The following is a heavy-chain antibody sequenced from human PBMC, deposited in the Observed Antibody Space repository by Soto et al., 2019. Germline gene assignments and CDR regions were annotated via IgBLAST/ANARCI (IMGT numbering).Heavy chain of an antibody. V-gene: IGHV4-61*08. Sequence: SETLSLTCTVSGGSVSSGAYYWSWIRLPPGKGLEWMGYVYYNGNTNYNPSLKSRVSISRDKTKNTVLLQMSSLRADDTAIYYCAKSRLRIAEVGGFDYWGQGTLVTVSS. D-gene: IGHD6-13*01. CDR1: GGSVSSGAYY. CDR2: VYYNGNT. CDR3: AKSRLRIAEVGGFDY. J-gene: IGHJ4*01.